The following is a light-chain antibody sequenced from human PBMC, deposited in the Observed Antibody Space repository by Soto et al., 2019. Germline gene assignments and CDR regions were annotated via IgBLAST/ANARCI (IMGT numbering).Light chain of an antibody. V-gene: IGKV3-11*01. Sequence: EIVLTQSPATLSVSPGERATLSCRASQSVSVYLDWYQQKSGQAPRLLIYDASKRATGIPARFSGSGSGTDFTLTISSLEPEDSAVYYCQQRSNLITFGGGTKVEIK. CDR2: DAS. CDR1: QSVSVY. J-gene: IGKJ4*01. CDR3: QQRSNLIT.